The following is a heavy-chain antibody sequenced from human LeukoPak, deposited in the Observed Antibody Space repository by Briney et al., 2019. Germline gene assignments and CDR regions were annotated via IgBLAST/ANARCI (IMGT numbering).Heavy chain of an antibody. J-gene: IGHJ5*02. CDR1: GYTFTSHG. CDR2: ISAYNGNT. Sequence: ASVKVSCKASGYTFTSHGISWVRQAPGQGLEWMGWISAYNGNTNYVQKLQGRVTMTTDTSTSTAYMELRSLRSDDTAVYYCARNNYNTWFDPWGQGTLVSVSS. CDR3: ARNNYNTWFDP. V-gene: IGHV1-18*01. D-gene: IGHD5-24*01.